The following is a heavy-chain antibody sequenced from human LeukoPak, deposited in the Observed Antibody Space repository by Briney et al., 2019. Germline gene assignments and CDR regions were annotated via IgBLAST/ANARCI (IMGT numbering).Heavy chain of an antibody. CDR1: GCTFSDYS. Sequence: GGSLRLSCAASGCTFSDYSMNWFRQAPGKGLEWVASVNTVSSYIYYSDSMRGRFTISRDNAKNSLFLQMNSLRAEDTAVYYCARLRRNSDRSDFFYYYDHWGQGTLVTVSS. D-gene: IGHD3-22*01. J-gene: IGHJ4*02. CDR2: VNTVSSYI. V-gene: IGHV3-21*01. CDR3: ARLRRNSDRSDFFYYYDH.